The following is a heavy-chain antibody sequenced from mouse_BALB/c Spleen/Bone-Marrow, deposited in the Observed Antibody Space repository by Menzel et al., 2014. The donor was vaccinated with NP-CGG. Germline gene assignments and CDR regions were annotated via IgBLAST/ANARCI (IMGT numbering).Heavy chain of an antibody. CDR2: INSNGGST. D-gene: IGHD2-1*01. J-gene: IGHJ2*01. CDR3: ARGNYGNYVDYFDY. CDR1: GFTFSSYG. V-gene: IGHV5-6-3*01. Sequence: EVHLVESGGGLVQPGGSLKPSCAASGFTFSSYGMSWVRQTPDKRLELVASINSNGGSTYYPDSVKGRFTISRDNAKNTLSLQMSSLKSEDTAMYYCARGNYGNYVDYFDYWGQGTTLTVSS.